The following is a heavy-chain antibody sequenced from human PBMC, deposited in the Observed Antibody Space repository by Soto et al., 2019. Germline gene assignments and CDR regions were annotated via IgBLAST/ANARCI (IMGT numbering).Heavy chain of an antibody. J-gene: IGHJ4*02. V-gene: IGHV1-24*01. CDR1: GYTLTELS. Sequence: GASVKVSCKVSGYTLTELSMHWVRQAPGKGLEWMGGFDPEDGETIYAQKFQGRVTMTEDTSTDTAYMELSSLRSEDTAVYYCATAKGRIAVAGTRGGGDYWGQGTLVTVSS. CDR3: ATAKGRIAVAGTRGGGDY. D-gene: IGHD6-19*01. CDR2: FDPEDGET.